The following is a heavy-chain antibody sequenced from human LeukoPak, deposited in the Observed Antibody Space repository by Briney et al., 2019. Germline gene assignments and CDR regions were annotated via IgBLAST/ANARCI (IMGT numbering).Heavy chain of an antibody. CDR3: ARAYYYDSSAASTPDY. J-gene: IGHJ4*02. Sequence: GGSLRLSCAASGFTFSSYSMNWVRQAPGKGLEWVSTISSSRSYIYYADSVKGRFTISRDNAKNSLYLQMNSLRAEDTAVYYCARAYYYDSSAASTPDYWGQGTLVTVSS. CDR2: ISSSRSYI. D-gene: IGHD3-22*01. V-gene: IGHV3-21*01. CDR1: GFTFSSYS.